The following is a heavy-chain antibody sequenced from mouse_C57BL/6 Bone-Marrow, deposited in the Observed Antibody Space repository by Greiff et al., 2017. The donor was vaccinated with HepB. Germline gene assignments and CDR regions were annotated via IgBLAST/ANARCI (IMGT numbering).Heavy chain of an antibody. CDR1: GYSFTDYN. CDR2: INPNYGTT. CDR3: ARLRTGTGYFDV. D-gene: IGHD4-1*01. Sequence: EVKLQESGPELVKPGASVKISCKASGYSFTDYNMNWVKQSNGKSLEWIGVINPNYGTTSYNQKFKGKATLTVDQSSSTAYMQLNSLTSEDSAVYYCARLRTGTGYFDVWGTGTTVTVSS. J-gene: IGHJ1*03. V-gene: IGHV1-39*01.